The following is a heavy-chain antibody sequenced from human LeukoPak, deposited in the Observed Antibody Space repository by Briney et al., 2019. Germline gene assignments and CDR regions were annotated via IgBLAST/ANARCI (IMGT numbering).Heavy chain of an antibody. CDR1: GYTFTGFY. V-gene: IGHV1-2*02. CDR3: ARRVGLCEVASLCYIDY. J-gene: IGHJ4*02. CDR2: INPYNGGT. D-gene: IGHD1-26*01. Sequence: ASVKVSCKASGYTFTGFYMHWVRQAPGQGLEWMGWINPYNGGTKYAQKFQGRVTMTKDTSISTAYMELSGLRSDDTAVYYCARRVGLCEVASLCYIDYWGQGSLVTVSS.